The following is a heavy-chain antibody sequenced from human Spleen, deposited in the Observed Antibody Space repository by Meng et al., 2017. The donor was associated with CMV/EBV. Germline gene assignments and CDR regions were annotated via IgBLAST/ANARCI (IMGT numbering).Heavy chain of an antibody. V-gene: IGHV1-8*01. Sequence: ASVKVSCKASGYTFTSYDINWVRPATGQGLEWMGWMNPNSGNTVSAQKFQGRVTMNRDTSISTAYMELSRLRSDDPAVYYCARSMRITLFGVVDFRYYGMDVWGQGTTVTVSS. D-gene: IGHD3-3*01. CDR2: MNPNSGNT. CDR1: GYTFTSYD. J-gene: IGHJ6*02. CDR3: ARSMRITLFGVVDFRYYGMDV.